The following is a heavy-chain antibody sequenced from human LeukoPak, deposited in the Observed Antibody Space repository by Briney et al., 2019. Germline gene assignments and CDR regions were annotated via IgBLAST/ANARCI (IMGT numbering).Heavy chain of an antibody. CDR2: IIPIFGTA. J-gene: IGHJ4*02. V-gene: IGHV1-69*05. Sequence: SVKVSCKASGGTFSSYAISWVRQAPGQGLEWMGGIIPIFGTANYAQKFQGRVTITTDESTSTAYMELSSLRSEGTAVYYCARDRWNCSGGSCYLGLNDYWGQGTLVTVSS. D-gene: IGHD2-15*01. CDR1: GGTFSSYA. CDR3: ARDRWNCSGGSCYLGLNDY.